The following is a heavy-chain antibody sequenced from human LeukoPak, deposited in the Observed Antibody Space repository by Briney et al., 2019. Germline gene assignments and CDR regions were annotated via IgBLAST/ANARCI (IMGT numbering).Heavy chain of an antibody. D-gene: IGHD4-17*01. CDR3: ARQVYGDPNFDY. CDR1: GGSISSSSYY. J-gene: IGHJ4*02. Sequence: SETLSLTCTVSGGSISSSSYYWGWIRQPPGKGLEWIGSIYYSGSTYYNPSHKSRVTISVDTSKNQFSLKLSSVTAAETAVYYCARQVYGDPNFDYWGQGTLVTVSS. CDR2: IYYSGST. V-gene: IGHV4-39*01.